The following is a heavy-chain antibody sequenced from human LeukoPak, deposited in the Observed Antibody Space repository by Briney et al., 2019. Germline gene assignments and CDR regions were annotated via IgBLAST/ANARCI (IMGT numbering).Heavy chain of an antibody. V-gene: IGHV4-59*01. Sequence: PSGTLSLTCTVSGGSISSYYWSWIRQPPGEGLEWIGYFYYSGSTTNPSLKSRDTISVDTSKNHFSLKLSSVTAADTAVYYCARGIYYYDSSAYFYFDYWGQGTLVTVSS. CDR3: ARGIYYYDSSAYFYFDY. CDR1: GGSISSYY. J-gene: IGHJ4*02. D-gene: IGHD3-22*01. CDR2: FYYSGST.